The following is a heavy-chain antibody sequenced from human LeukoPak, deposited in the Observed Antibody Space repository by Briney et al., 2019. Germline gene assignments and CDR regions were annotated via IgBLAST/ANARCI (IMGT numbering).Heavy chain of an antibody. CDR1: GFTFSSYV. Sequence: GGSLRLSCAASGFTFSSYVMSWVRQAPGKGPEWVSGFSGSGGSTYYADSVKGRFTISRDNSKNTLYLQMNSLRAEDTAVYYCAKGSGNRLRYFDYWGQGTLVTVSS. D-gene: IGHD3-10*01. CDR3: AKGSGNRLRYFDY. V-gene: IGHV3-23*01. CDR2: FSGSGGST. J-gene: IGHJ4*02.